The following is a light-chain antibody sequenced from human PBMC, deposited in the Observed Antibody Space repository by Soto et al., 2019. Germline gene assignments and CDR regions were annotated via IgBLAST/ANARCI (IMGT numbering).Light chain of an antibody. J-gene: IGKJ1*01. Sequence: EVVLTQSPGTLSLSPGERATLSCRASQSVAGYFLAWYQKKPGQAPRRLIHGASARAAGIPDRFSGSGSGTDFTLTISRLEAEDFAVYYCQYYATPPRTFGQGTKVEV. V-gene: IGKV3-20*01. CDR1: QSVAGYF. CDR3: QYYATPPRT. CDR2: GAS.